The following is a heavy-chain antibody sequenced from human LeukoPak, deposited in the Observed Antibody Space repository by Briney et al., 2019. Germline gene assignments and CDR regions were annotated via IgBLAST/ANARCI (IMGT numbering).Heavy chain of an antibody. V-gene: IGHV4-4*07. Sequence: KPSETLSLTCTVSGGSISSYYWSWIRQPAGKGLEWIGRIYTSGSTNYNPSLKSRVTMSVDTSKNQFSLKLSSVTAADTAVYYCARHLRPIASPIDAFDIWGQGTMVTVSS. J-gene: IGHJ3*02. CDR1: GGSISSYY. D-gene: IGHD3-22*01. CDR2: IYTSGST. CDR3: ARHLRPIASPIDAFDI.